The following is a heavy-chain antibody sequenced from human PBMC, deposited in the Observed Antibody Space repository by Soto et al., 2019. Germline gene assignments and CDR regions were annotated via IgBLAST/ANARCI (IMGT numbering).Heavy chain of an antibody. J-gene: IGHJ6*02. CDR1: GGSISSYY. V-gene: IGHV4-59*12. Sequence: NPSETMSLTCTVSGGSISSYYWSWIRQPPGKGLEWIGYIYYSGSTNYNPSLKSRVTISLDTSKNQFSLKVNSVTAADTAVYYCVRDRGTTLRMDVWGQGTTVTVSS. CDR3: VRDRGTTLRMDV. D-gene: IGHD3-10*01. CDR2: IYYSGST.